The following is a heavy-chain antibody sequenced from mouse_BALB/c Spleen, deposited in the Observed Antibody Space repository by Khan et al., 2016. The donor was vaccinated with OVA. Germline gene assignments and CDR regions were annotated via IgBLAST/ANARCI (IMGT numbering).Heavy chain of an antibody. CDR2: IFPGSVSI. J-gene: IGHJ3*01. Sequence: QVQLQQSGGDLMKPGASVKISCKATGYTFSSYWIEWVKQRPGHGLEWIGQIFPGSVSITYNEKFKGKATFTADTSSNTAYMQLSSLTSEDSAVYYCARVGYGGFAFWGQGTLVTVSA. V-gene: IGHV1-9*01. D-gene: IGHD2-2*01. CDR1: GYTFSSYW. CDR3: ARVGYGGFAF.